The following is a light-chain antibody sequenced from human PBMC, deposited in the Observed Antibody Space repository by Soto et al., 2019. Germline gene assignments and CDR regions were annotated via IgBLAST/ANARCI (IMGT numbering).Light chain of an antibody. CDR3: NSYAGSNNVL. Sequence: QSALTQPPSASGSPGQSVTISCTGTSSDVGGYDYVSWYQQHPGKAPKLVISEVNKRPSGVPDRFSGSKSGNTASLTVSGLQAEDEADYYCNSYAGSNNVLFGGGTKLTVL. CDR2: EVN. V-gene: IGLV2-8*01. J-gene: IGLJ2*01. CDR1: SSDVGGYDY.